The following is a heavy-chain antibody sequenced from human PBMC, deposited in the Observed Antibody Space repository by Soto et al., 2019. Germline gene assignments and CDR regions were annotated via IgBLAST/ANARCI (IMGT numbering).Heavy chain of an antibody. CDR3: ARDRRYVFCCCYLQHNRFDP. CDR2: IIPIFGTA. D-gene: IGHD3-3*01. J-gene: IGHJ5*02. V-gene: IGHV1-69*13. CDR1: GGSFSSSA. Sequence: GASVKVSCKASGGSFSSSAISWVRQAPGQGLEWMGGIIPIFGTANYAQKFQGRVTITADESTSTAYMELSSLRSEDTAVYYCARDRRYVFCCCYLQHNRFDPPAQRTLVPVSA.